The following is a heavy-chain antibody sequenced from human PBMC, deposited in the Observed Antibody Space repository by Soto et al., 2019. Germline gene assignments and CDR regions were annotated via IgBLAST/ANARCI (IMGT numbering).Heavy chain of an antibody. CDR1: GGSFSGYY. Sequence: SETLSLTCAVYGGSFSGYYWSWIRQPPGKGLEWIGEINHSGSTNYNPSLKSRVTISVDTSKNQFSLKLNSVTAADTAVYYCARSREQWLVDAFDIWGQGTMVTVSS. J-gene: IGHJ3*02. V-gene: IGHV4-34*01. CDR3: ARSREQWLVDAFDI. D-gene: IGHD6-19*01. CDR2: INHSGST.